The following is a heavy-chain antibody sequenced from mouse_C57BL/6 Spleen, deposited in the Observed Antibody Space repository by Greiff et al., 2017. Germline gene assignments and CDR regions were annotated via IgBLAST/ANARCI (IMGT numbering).Heavy chain of an antibody. CDR2: IDPSDSDT. V-gene: IGHV1-69*01. J-gene: IGHJ4*01. D-gene: IGHD1-1*01. CDR1: GYTFTSYW. CDR3: ARVTTVGYAMDY. Sequence: VQLQQPGAELVMPGASVKLSCKASGYTFTSYWMHWVKQRPGQGLEWIGDIDPSDSDTNYNQKFKGKSTLTVDKSSSTAYMQLSRLTSEDSAVYYWARVTTVGYAMDYWGQGTAVTVYS.